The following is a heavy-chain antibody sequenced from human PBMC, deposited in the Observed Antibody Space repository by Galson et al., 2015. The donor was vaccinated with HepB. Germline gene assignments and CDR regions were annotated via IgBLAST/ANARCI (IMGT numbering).Heavy chain of an antibody. CDR3: ASVYDTSGCPYGMGV. CDR1: GGSISSGDYY. Sequence: TLSLTCTVSGGSISSGDYYWNWIRQPPGKGLEWIGYIYYSGSTSYNPSLKSRVAMSVDTSKNQFSLNLTSVTAADTAVYYCASVYDTSGCPYGMGVWGQGSTVTGS. D-gene: IGHD3-22*01. V-gene: IGHV4-30-4*01. CDR2: IYYSGST. J-gene: IGHJ6*02.